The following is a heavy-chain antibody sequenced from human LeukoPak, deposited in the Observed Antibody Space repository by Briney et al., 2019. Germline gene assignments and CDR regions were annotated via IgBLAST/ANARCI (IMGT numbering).Heavy chain of an antibody. Sequence: GGSLRPSCAASGFTVGSYEMNWVRQAPGEGLGWVSYIISRGSIIYYADYVKGRLTISRDNAKNSLYLQMNSLRAEDTAVYYCARGPFCTGGSCSSGQFGLFDYWGQGTLVTVSS. J-gene: IGHJ4*02. V-gene: IGHV3-48*03. CDR1: GFTVGSYE. D-gene: IGHD2-15*01. CDR2: IISRGSII. CDR3: ARGPFCTGGSCSSGQFGLFDY.